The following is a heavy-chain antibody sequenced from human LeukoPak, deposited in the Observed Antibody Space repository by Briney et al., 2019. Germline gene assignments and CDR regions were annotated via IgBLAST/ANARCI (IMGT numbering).Heavy chain of an antibody. CDR2: IYYSGST. V-gene: IGHV4-39*01. CDR1: GGSISGSSYY. J-gene: IGHJ4*02. D-gene: IGHD3-10*01. CDR3: ASQNYYGSGNHFDY. Sequence: PSETLSLTCTVSGGSISGSSYYWGWIRQPPGKGLEWIGSIYYSGSTYYNPSLKSRVTISVDTSKNQFSLKLSSVTAADTAVYYCASQNYYGSGNHFDYWGQGTLVTVSS.